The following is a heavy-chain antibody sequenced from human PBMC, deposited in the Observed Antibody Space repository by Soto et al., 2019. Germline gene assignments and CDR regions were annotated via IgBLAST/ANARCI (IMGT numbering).Heavy chain of an antibody. CDR1: GYTFTSYY. CDR2: INPSGGST. CDR3: ARDRPIFGVVPFNWFDP. Sequence: QVQLVQSGAEVKKPGASVKVSCKASGYTFTSYYMHWVRQAPGQGLEWMGIINPSGGSTSYAQKFQGRVNMNRDTSTSTVYMELSSLRSEDTGVYYCARDRPIFGVVPFNWFDPWGQGTLVTVSS. V-gene: IGHV1-46*01. J-gene: IGHJ5*02. D-gene: IGHD3-3*01.